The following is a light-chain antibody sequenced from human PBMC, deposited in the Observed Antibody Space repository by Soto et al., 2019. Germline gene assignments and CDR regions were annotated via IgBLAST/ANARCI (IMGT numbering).Light chain of an antibody. CDR3: SSYASPV. CDR2: EVS. V-gene: IGLV2-14*01. CDR1: SGDVGGYNY. J-gene: IGLJ2*01. Sequence: QSVLTQPASVSGSPGQSITISCTGTSGDVGGYNYVSWYQQHPGKAPKLMIYEVSNRPSGVSNRFSGSKSGNTASLTISGLQAEDEADYYCSSYASPVFGGGTKLTVL.